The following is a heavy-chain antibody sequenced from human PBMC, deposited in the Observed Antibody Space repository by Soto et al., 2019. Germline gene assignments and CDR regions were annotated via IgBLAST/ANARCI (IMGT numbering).Heavy chain of an antibody. CDR2: IWFDGSKQ. D-gene: IGHD3-10*01. J-gene: IGHJ6*02. V-gene: IGHV3-33*01. CDR3: ARELLYGSGSRDFHYYGMDV. CDR1: GFSFSSYG. Sequence: QVQLVESGGGVVQPGRSLRLSCAASGFSFSSYGIHWVRQAPGKGLQWVAVIWFDGSKQYYADSVKGRFTVSRDNSKNTLHLQMNSLRAEDTAVYYCARELLYGSGSRDFHYYGMDVWGQGTTVTVSS.